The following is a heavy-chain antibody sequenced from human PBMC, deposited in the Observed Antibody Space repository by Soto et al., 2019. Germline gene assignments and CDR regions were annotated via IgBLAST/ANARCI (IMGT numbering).Heavy chain of an antibody. Sequence: SETLSLTCTVSGGSIRNGDYYWGWIRQPPGKGLEWIGYVYYSVTTYSHPSLNSRVSISVDTSENQFSLRLTSVTAADTAVYYCVTVNLVGAAYYFDYWGPGTLVTVSS. CDR3: VTVNLVGAAYYFDY. V-gene: IGHV4-30-4*01. D-gene: IGHD1-26*01. CDR1: GGSIRNGDYY. J-gene: IGHJ4*02. CDR2: VYYSVTT.